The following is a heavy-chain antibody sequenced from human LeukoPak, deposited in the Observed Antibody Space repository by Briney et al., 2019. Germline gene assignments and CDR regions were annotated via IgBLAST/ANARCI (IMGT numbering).Heavy chain of an antibody. CDR3: ARGRWSGYDLGFDD. V-gene: IGHV1-2*04. CDR1: GYTFTGYY. CDR2: INPNSGGT. Sequence: ASVKVSCKASGYTFTGYYIHWVRQAPGQGLEWVGWINPNSGGTNYAQKFQGWVTMTRDTSISTAYMELSRLRSDDTAVYYCARGRWSGYDLGFDDWGQGTLVTVSS. J-gene: IGHJ4*02. D-gene: IGHD5-12*01.